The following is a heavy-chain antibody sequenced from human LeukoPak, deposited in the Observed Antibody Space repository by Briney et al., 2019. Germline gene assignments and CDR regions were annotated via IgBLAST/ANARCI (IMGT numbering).Heavy chain of an antibody. J-gene: IGHJ4*02. CDR2: ISSSSSYI. Sequence: GGSLRLSCAASGFTFSSYSMTWVRQAPGKGLEWVSSISSSSSYIYYADSVKGRFTISRDNAKNSLYLQMNSLRAEDTAVYYCARGRERYYYDSSGYSEDYWGQGTLVTVSS. CDR1: GFTFSSYS. D-gene: IGHD3-22*01. V-gene: IGHV3-21*01. CDR3: ARGRERYYYDSSGYSEDY.